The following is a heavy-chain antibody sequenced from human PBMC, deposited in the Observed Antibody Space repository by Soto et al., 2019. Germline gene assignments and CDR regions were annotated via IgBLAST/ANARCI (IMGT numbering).Heavy chain of an antibody. CDR3: ARPDYRLYCSGGSCYDSHNYYYGMDV. CDR1: GGSISSSSYY. J-gene: IGHJ6*02. CDR2: IYYSGST. Sequence: SETLSLTCTVSGGSISSSSYYWGWIRQPPGKGLEWIGSIYYSGSTYYNPSLKSRVTISVDTSKNQFSLKLSSVTAADTAVYYCARPDYRLYCSGGSCYDSHNYYYGMDVWGQGTTVTVSS. D-gene: IGHD2-15*01. V-gene: IGHV4-39*01.